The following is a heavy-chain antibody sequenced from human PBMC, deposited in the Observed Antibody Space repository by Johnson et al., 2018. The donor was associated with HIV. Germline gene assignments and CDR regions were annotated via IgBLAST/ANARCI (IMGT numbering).Heavy chain of an antibody. Sequence: VRLVESGGALVQPGGSLRLSCAASGFTFSAYWMHWVRQAPGQGLVWVSRIIRDATTAIYADSVQGRFTISRDNSKNTLYLQMNSLRAEDTAVYYCARDGMAATKANIWGQGTMVTVSS. CDR2: IIRDATTA. CDR1: GFTFSAYW. V-gene: IGHV3-74*01. D-gene: IGHD1-14*01. CDR3: ARDGMAATKANI. J-gene: IGHJ3*02.